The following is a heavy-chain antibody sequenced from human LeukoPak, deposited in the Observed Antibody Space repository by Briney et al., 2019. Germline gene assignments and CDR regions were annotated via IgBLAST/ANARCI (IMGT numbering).Heavy chain of an antibody. CDR1: GNTFTSYV. CDR2: ITAGNGNT. Sequence: GASVKVSCKASGNTFTSYVMHWVRQAPGQRLEWMGWITAGNGNTKYSQKFQGRVTITRDTTASTAYMELSSLGSEDTAVYYCTRGSTGYPYYFDYWGQGTLVTVSS. D-gene: IGHD3-22*01. J-gene: IGHJ4*02. V-gene: IGHV1-3*01. CDR3: TRGSTGYPYYFDY.